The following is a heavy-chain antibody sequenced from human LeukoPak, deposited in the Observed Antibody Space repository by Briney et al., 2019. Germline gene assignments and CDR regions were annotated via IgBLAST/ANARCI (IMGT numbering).Heavy chain of an antibody. CDR3: AGQYYDILTGSYGMDV. J-gene: IGHJ6*02. CDR1: GFTFSSYS. D-gene: IGHD3-9*01. V-gene: IGHV3-21*01. Sequence: GGSLRLSCAASGFTFSSYSMNWVRQAPGKGLEWVSSISSSSSYIYYADSVKGRFTISRDNAKNSLYLQMNSLRAEDTAVYYFAGQYYDILTGSYGMDVWGQGTTVTVSS. CDR2: ISSSSSYI.